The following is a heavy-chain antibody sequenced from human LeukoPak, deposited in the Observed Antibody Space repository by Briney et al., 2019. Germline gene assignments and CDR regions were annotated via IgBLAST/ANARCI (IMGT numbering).Heavy chain of an antibody. J-gene: IGHJ4*02. Sequence: GGSLRLSCAASGFTFSSYEMNWVRQAPGKGLEWVSYISSSGSTIYYADSVKGRFTISRDNAKNSLYLQMNSLRAEDTAVYYCARAVGSGGYDNFDYWGQGTLVTVPS. D-gene: IGHD5-12*01. CDR2: ISSSGSTI. CDR1: GFTFSSYE. V-gene: IGHV3-48*03. CDR3: ARAVGSGGYDNFDY.